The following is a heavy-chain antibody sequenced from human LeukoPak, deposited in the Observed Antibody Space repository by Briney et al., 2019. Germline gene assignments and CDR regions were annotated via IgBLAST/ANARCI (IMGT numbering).Heavy chain of an antibody. D-gene: IGHD6-19*01. CDR1: GYTFSNYY. CDR2: INPSGGST. J-gene: IGHJ4*02. CDR3: ARAVAATFDY. Sequence: ASVEVSCKASGYTFSNYYMHWVRQAPGQGLEWMGIINPSGGSTTYAHKFQGRVTMTRDTSTSTVYMDLSSLRSEDTAMYYCARAVAATFDYWGQGTLVTVSS. V-gene: IGHV1-46*01.